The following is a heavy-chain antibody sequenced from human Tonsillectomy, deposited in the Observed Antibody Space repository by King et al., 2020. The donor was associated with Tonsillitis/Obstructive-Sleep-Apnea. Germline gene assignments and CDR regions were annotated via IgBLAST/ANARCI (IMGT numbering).Heavy chain of an antibody. CDR1: GYIFTNYY. D-gene: IGHD3-10*01. CDR3: AISALGVGAYNWFDP. CDR2: ISPSGGST. J-gene: IGHJ5*02. V-gene: IGHV1-46*01. Sequence: VQLVESGAEVKKPGASVKVSCQASGYIFTNYYMNWVRQAPGQGLEWMGIISPSGGSTSYAQKFQGRVSMTRDTSTSTVYMELSSLRSEDTTIYYCAISALGVGAYNWFDPWGQGTLVTVSS.